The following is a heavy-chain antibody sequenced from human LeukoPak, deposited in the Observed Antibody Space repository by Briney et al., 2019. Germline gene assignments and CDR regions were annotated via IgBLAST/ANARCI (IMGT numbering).Heavy chain of an antibody. V-gene: IGHV3-9*01. CDR1: GFTFDDYA. Sequence: GGSLRLSCAASGFTFDDYAMHWVRQAPGKGLEWVSGISWGSGSITYADSVKGRFTISRDNARNSLYLQMNSLRAEDTAFYYCAKDMGTGGFTGSDLGFDYWGQGTLVTVSS. CDR2: ISWGSGSI. D-gene: IGHD5-12*01. J-gene: IGHJ4*02. CDR3: AKDMGTGGFTGSDLGFDY.